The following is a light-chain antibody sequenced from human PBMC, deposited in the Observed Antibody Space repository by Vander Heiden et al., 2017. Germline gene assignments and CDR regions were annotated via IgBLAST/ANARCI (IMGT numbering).Light chain of an antibody. CDR2: DTS. V-gene: IGKV3-11*01. CDR3: QQDRISMT. J-gene: IGKJ1*01. CDR1: QRVSGS. Sequence: EIVLTQSPASLSLSPGERATLSCRASQRVSGSLAWYQQRPGQAPRLLIFDTSYRADGISDRFSGSGYGTDFTLTSSSREHEDFAVYYSQQDRISMTFGQGTMVEVK.